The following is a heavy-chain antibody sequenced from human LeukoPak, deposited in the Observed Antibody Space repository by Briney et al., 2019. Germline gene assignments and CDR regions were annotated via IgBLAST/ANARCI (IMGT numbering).Heavy chain of an antibody. V-gene: IGHV3-20*04. Sequence: GGSLRLSCAASGFSFGTYGMSWVRQVPGKGLEWVSGINWNGASTVYADSVKGRFTISRDNAKNSLYLQMNSLRAEDTALYYCARGPSGGYYLEDWGQGTLVTVSS. CDR3: ARGPSGGYYLED. D-gene: IGHD6-19*01. J-gene: IGHJ4*02. CDR1: GFSFGTYG. CDR2: INWNGAST.